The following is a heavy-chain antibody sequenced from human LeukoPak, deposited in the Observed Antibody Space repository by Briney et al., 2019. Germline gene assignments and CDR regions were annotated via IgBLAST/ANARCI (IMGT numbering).Heavy chain of an antibody. Sequence: ASVKVSCKASGYTFTGYYMHWVRQAPGQGLEWMGWINPNSGGTNYAQKFQGRVTMTRDTSISTAYMELSRLRSDDTAVYYCATGDFWSGYDGVPYDGYYYYYYMDVWGKGTTVTVSS. D-gene: IGHD3-3*01. V-gene: IGHV1-2*02. CDR2: INPNSGGT. CDR1: GYTFTGYY. J-gene: IGHJ6*03. CDR3: ATGDFWSGYDGVPYDGYYYYYYMDV.